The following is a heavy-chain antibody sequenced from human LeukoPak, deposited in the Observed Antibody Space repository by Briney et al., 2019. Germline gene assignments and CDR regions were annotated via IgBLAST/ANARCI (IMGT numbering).Heavy chain of an antibody. Sequence: SETLSLTCIVSGVSLTIDYCRWIRHPPAKRMGWNGYIYYSGSTNYTPSLKSRVTISVDTYKNQLSLKLTSVTAADTAVYYCERGLDYGDYYLAVWGKGTTVTVSS. V-gene: IGHV4-59*01. J-gene: IGHJ6*03. CDR3: ERGLDYGDYYLAV. CDR2: IYYSGST. CDR1: GVSLTIDY. D-gene: IGHD4-17*01.